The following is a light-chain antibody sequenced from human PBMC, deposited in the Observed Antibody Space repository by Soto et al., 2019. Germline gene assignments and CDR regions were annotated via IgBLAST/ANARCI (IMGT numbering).Light chain of an antibody. Sequence: DIQMTQSPSTLSASVGDRVTITCRASQSISSWLAWYQQKPGKDPKLLIYDASSLESGVPSRFSGSGSGTEFTLTISSLQPDDFATYYGQQYNSYSGTFGQGTKVEIK. CDR1: QSISSW. J-gene: IGKJ1*01. CDR3: QQYNSYSGT. V-gene: IGKV1-5*01. CDR2: DAS.